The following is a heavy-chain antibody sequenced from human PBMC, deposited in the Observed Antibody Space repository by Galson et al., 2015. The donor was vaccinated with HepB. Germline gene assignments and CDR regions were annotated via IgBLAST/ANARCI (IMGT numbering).Heavy chain of an antibody. CDR3: ARGDYGGNSYWFDP. D-gene: IGHD4-23*01. Sequence: ETLSLTCAVYGGSFSGYYWSWIRQPPGKGLEWIGEINHSGSTNYNPSLKSRVTISVDTSKNQFSLKLSSVTAADTAVYYCARGDYGGNSYWFDPWGQGTLVTVSS. J-gene: IGHJ5*02. CDR1: GGSFSGYY. V-gene: IGHV4-34*01. CDR2: INHSGST.